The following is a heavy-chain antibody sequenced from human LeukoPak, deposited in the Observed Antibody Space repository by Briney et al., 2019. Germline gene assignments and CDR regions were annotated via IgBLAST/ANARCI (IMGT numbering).Heavy chain of an antibody. CDR1: GFTVSSNY. CDR3: VLGYCSGGSCPGVLQY. V-gene: IGHV3-53*01. D-gene: IGHD2-15*01. Sequence: PGGSLRLSCAASGFTVSSNYMSWVRQAPGKGLEWVSVIYSGGSTYYADSVKGRFTISRDNSKNTLYLQMNSLRAEDTAVYYCVLGYCSGGSCPGVLQYWGQGTLVTVSS. CDR2: IYSGGST. J-gene: IGHJ4*02.